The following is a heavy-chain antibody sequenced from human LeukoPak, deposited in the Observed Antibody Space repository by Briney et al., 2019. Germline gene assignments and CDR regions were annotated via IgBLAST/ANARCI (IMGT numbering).Heavy chain of an antibody. CDR2: IYPGDSDT. D-gene: IGHD3-16*01. Sequence: GESLKISCKGSGYIFTNYWIGWVRQMPGKGLEWMGIIYPGDSDTRYSPSFQGQVTISADKSISTAYLQWSSLKASDTAMYYCARHWARLTPGDYYYYGMDVWGQGTTVTVSS. CDR1: GYIFTNYW. CDR3: ARHWARLTPGDYYYYGMDV. V-gene: IGHV5-51*01. J-gene: IGHJ6*02.